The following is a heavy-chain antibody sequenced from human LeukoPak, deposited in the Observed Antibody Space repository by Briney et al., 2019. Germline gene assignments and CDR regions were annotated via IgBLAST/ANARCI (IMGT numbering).Heavy chain of an antibody. CDR1: GASISTFD. Sequence: SETLSLTCSVSGASISTFDWTWFRQPAGRGLEWIGLIYSSGSTLLNPSLKNRVAMSVDLTKNQLSLKLTSVTAADTARYFCARKDGDYWGRGTLVTVSS. J-gene: IGHJ4*02. CDR3: ARKDGDY. CDR2: IYSSGST. V-gene: IGHV4-4*07.